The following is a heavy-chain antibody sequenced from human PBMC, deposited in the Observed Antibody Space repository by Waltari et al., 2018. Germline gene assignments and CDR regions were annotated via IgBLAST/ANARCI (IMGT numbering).Heavy chain of an antibody. CDR3: ARGGTLEMATNTYYYYYGMDV. J-gene: IGHJ6*02. V-gene: IGHV1-69*05. D-gene: IGHD5-12*01. CDR1: GGTFSSYA. Sequence: QVQLVQSGAEVKKPGSSVTVSCKASGGTFSSYAISWVRQAPGQGLGGMGGIIPIFGTANYAQKFQGRVTITTDESTSTAYMELSSLRSEDTAVYYCARGGTLEMATNTYYYYYGMDVWGQGTTVTVSS. CDR2: IIPIFGTA.